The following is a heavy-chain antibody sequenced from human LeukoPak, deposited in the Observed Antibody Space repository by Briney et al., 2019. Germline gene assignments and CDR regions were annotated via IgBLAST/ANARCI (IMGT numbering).Heavy chain of an antibody. CDR3: ARLGDSSSSWAYFVY. V-gene: IGHV4-39*01. Sequence: PSETLSLTCTVSGGSISSSSYYWGWIRQPPGKGLEWIGSIYYSGSTYYNPSLKSRVTISVDTSKNQFSLKLSSVTAADTAVYYCARLGDSSSSWAYFVYWGQGTLVTVSS. CDR1: GGSISSSSYY. D-gene: IGHD6-13*01. J-gene: IGHJ4*02. CDR2: IYYSGST.